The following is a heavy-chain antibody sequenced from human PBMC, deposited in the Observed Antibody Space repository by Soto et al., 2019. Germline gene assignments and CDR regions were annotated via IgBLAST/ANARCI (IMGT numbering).Heavy chain of an antibody. CDR2: IYPGDSDA. J-gene: IGHJ6*02. CDR3: RRSQGDYLSEMTAYLDT. V-gene: IGHV5-51*01. Sequence: PGAALKISCKGSGYSFTTYWVCWVRQMPGKGLEWMGIIYPGDSDARYSPSFQGEVTISVAEIITTALLLWSRLTASETAMFYCRRSQGDYLSEMTAYLDTWGQGTMVNVSS. D-gene: IGHD4-17*01. CDR1: GYSFTTYW.